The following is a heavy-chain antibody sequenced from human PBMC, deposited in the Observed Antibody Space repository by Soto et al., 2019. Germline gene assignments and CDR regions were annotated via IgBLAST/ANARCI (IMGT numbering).Heavy chain of an antibody. V-gene: IGHV1-18*01. CDR3: ARALRLCFGELPYYYYGMDV. Sequence: ASVKVSCKASGYTFTSYGISWVRQAPGQGLEWMGWISAYNGNTNYAQKLQGRVTMTTDRSTSTADMELRSLRSDDTAVYSCARALRLCFGELPYYYYGMDVWGQGTTVTVSS. D-gene: IGHD3-10*01. J-gene: IGHJ6*02. CDR1: GYTFTSYG. CDR2: ISAYNGNT.